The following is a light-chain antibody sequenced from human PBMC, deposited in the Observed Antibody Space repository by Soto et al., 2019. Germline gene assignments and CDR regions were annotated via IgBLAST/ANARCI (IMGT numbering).Light chain of an antibody. J-gene: IGKJ1*01. Sequence: DIQMTQSPSTLSSSVGDRVTITCRASQSIGVWLAWYQQKPGRAPELLIYDASTLQRGVPSRFSGSGSGTEFTLNISSLQPEDFATYYCQQYDISSGTFGQGTKVEIK. CDR3: QQYDISSGT. CDR1: QSIGVW. CDR2: DAS. V-gene: IGKV1-5*01.